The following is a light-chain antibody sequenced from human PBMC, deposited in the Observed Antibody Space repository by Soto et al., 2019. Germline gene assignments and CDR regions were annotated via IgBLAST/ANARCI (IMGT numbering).Light chain of an antibody. V-gene: IGKV3-20*01. Sequence: ETVLTQSPGTLSLSPGERATLSCRASQSVRSNYLAWYQQKPGQAPRLLIYGASTRATGIPDRFSGSGSGTDFTLTISRLEPEDVAVYYCQQYGNSPPSTFGQGTKLDIK. CDR1: QSVRSNY. CDR3: QQYGNSPPST. CDR2: GAS. J-gene: IGKJ2*01.